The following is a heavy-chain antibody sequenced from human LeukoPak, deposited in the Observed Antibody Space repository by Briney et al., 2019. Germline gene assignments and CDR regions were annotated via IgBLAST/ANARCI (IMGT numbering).Heavy chain of an antibody. D-gene: IGHD3-22*01. CDR3: ARIDEGWFVP. J-gene: IGHJ5*02. V-gene: IGHV4-38-2*01. CDR1: GYSISSGYY. CDR2: IYHSGST. Sequence: PSETLSLTCAVSGYSISSGYYWGWIRQPPGKGLEWIGSIYHSGSTYYNPSLKSRVTTSVDTSKNQFSLKLSSVTAADTAVYYCARIDEGWFVPWGQGTLVTVSS.